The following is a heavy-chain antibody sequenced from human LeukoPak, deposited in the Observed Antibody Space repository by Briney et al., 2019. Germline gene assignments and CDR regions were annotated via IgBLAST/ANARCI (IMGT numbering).Heavy chain of an antibody. D-gene: IGHD5-12*01. CDR3: ARGPSDTWIP. CDR1: GYSFTNYA. CDR2: IYTHTGNA. V-gene: IGHV7-4-1*02. Sequence: ASVKVSCKASGYSFTNYAINWVRQAPGKGLEWLGWIYTHTGNARYAQGFTGRFVISLDTSVSTSYLRISGLKSEDTAIYYCARGPSDTWIPWGQGTLVTVSS. J-gene: IGHJ5*02.